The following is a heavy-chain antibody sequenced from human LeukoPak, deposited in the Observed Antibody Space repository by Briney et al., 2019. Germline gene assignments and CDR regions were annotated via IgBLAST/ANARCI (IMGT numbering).Heavy chain of an antibody. Sequence: GGSLRLSCEASGFTFSSYSMNWVRQAPGKGLEWVSSISSSSSYIYYADSVKGRFTISRDNAKNSLYLQMNSLRAEDTAVYYCMSSGRGIIDYWGQGTLVTVSS. V-gene: IGHV3-21*01. D-gene: IGHD3-10*01. CDR1: GFTFSSYS. CDR2: ISSSSSYI. CDR3: MSSGRGIIDY. J-gene: IGHJ4*02.